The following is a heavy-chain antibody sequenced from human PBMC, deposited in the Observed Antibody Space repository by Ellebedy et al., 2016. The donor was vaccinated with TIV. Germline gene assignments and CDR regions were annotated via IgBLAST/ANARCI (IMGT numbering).Heavy chain of an antibody. CDR2: ISGYSGNT. CDR1: GFTFTRYG. Sequence: AASVKVSCKASGFTFTRYGINWVRQAPGQGLEWMGWISGYSGNTDYAQKFQGRVTMTRDTSTITVYMELSSLRSEDTAVYYCAREDLLSSSSSDHYGMDVWGQGTTVTVSS. D-gene: IGHD6-6*01. J-gene: IGHJ6*02. V-gene: IGHV1-18*04. CDR3: AREDLLSSSSSDHYGMDV.